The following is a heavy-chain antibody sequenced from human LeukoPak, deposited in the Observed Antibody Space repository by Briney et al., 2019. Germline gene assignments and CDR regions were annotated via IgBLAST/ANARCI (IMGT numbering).Heavy chain of an antibody. Sequence: GGSLRLSCEASGFTFSTYWMGWVRQAPGKGLEWVGNIKQDGSLKHYVDSVKGRFTISRDNAKNSLYLQMNSLRAEDTAVYYCARDPLSSSSFDLWGQGTLVTVSS. CDR2: IKQDGSLK. D-gene: IGHD6-13*01. CDR3: ARDPLSSSSFDL. CDR1: GFTFSTYW. J-gene: IGHJ4*02. V-gene: IGHV3-7*01.